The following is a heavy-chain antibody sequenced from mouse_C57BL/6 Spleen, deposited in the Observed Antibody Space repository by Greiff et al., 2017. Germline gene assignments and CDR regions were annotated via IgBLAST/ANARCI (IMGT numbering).Heavy chain of an antibody. J-gene: IGHJ2*01. V-gene: IGHV1-15*01. CDR3: TKRGYFDY. Sequence: VQLQQSGAELVRPGASVTLSCKASGYTFTDYEMHWVKQTPVHGLEWIGAIDPETGSTAYNQKFKGKAILTADQSSSTAYMELRSLTSEDSAVYNSTKRGYFDYWGQGTTLTVSS. CDR1: GYTFTDYE. CDR2: IDPETGST.